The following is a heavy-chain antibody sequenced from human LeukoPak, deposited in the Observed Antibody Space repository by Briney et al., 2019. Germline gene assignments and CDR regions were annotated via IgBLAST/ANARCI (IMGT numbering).Heavy chain of an antibody. D-gene: IGHD3-3*01. CDR1: GYTFTCYY. Sequence: ASVKLSCKASGYTFTCYYIHWVRQAPGQGLEWRGWINPNSGGTNYAQKFQGRVTMSMDTSITTAYMDRRRLRFDDTAVYYCARELYDSDDNWFDPWGQGTLVTVSS. V-gene: IGHV1-2*02. CDR2: INPNSGGT. CDR3: ARELYDSDDNWFDP. J-gene: IGHJ5*02.